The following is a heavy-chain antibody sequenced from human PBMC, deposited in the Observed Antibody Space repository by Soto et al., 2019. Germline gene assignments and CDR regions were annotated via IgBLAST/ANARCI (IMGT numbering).Heavy chain of an antibody. D-gene: IGHD2-8*02. CDR3: SRGRESSTLVGGDAFDI. V-gene: IGHV1-46*03. Sequence: QVQLVQSGAEVKKPGASVMVFCTASGYTFTSYYIHWVRQAPGQGLEWMGTINPSGGSTNYAQKFEDRVTMNRDTATSTVYMELSSLRSEDTAVYYCSRGRESSTLVGGDAFDIWGQGTMVTVSS. CDR1: GYTFTSYY. CDR2: INPSGGST. J-gene: IGHJ3*02.